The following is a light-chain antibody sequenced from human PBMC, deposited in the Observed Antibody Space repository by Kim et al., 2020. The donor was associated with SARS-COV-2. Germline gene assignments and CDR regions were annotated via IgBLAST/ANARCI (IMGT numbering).Light chain of an antibody. CDR2: AAS. Sequence: DVQMTQSPSSVSASVGDTVTFTCRASQGIASWLAWYQRKPGKAPKLLIFAASALQTGVPSRFSGSGSGREFTLTIRSLQPEDVATYFCQQSNNFPITFGQGTRLEIK. CDR1: QGIASW. V-gene: IGKV1-12*01. CDR3: QQSNNFPIT. J-gene: IGKJ5*01.